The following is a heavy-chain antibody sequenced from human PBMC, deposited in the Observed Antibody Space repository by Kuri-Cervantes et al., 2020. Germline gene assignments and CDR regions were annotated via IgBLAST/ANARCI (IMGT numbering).Heavy chain of an antibody. CDR2: INPSGGST. CDR1: GYTFTSYY. Sequence: ASVKVSCKASGYTFTSYYMHWVRQAPGQGLEWMGIINPSGGSTSYAQKFQGRVTMTRDTSTSTVYMELSSLRSEDTAVYYCASRAGGGWYFDLWGRGTLVTVSS. CDR3: ASRAGGGWYFDL. D-gene: IGHD3-16*01. V-gene: IGHV1-46*01. J-gene: IGHJ2*01.